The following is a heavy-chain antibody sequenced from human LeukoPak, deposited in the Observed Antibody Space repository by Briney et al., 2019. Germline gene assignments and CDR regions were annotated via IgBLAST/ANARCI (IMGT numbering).Heavy chain of an antibody. V-gene: IGHV1-24*01. D-gene: IGHD4-17*01. J-gene: IGHJ3*02. CDR2: FDPEDGET. CDR3: TTELGTVPLDAFDI. Sequence: GASVKASCKVSGYTLTELSMHWVRHDPVKGLEWIEAFDPEDGETIYAQKFQGRVTMTEDTSTDTAYMELSSLRSEDTAVYYCTTELGTVPLDAFDIWGQGTMVTVSS. CDR1: GYTLTELS.